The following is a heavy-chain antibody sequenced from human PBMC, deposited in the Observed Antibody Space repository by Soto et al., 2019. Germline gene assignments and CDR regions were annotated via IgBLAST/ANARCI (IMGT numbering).Heavy chain of an antibody. CDR3: AKGPPYYYDSSGYYYVLAFAI. CDR1: GGTFSSYA. Sequence: QVQLVQSGAEVKKPGSSVKVSCTASGGTFSSYAISWVRQAPGQGLEWMGGIIPIFGTANYAQKFQGRVTITADESTSPGDVGLSRLRSEAAAVYYCAKGPPYYYDSSGYYYVLAFAIWGQGTMVTVSS. CDR2: IIPIFGTA. D-gene: IGHD3-22*01. J-gene: IGHJ3*02. V-gene: IGHV1-69*01.